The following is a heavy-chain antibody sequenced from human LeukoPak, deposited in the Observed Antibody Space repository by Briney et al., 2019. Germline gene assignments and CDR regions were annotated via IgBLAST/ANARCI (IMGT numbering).Heavy chain of an antibody. CDR3: ARGKSSSSGRGYFDY. CDR1: GDSVSSDSAA. V-gene: IGHV6-1*01. D-gene: IGHD6-13*01. CDR2: TYYRSNWYN. Sequence: SQTLSLTCAISGDSVSSDSAAWNWIRQSPSRGLEWLGRTYYRSNWYNDYAVSVKSRMTINPDTPKNQFSLQLNYLTPEDTAVYYCARGKSSSSGRGYFDYWGQGTLVTVSS. J-gene: IGHJ4*02.